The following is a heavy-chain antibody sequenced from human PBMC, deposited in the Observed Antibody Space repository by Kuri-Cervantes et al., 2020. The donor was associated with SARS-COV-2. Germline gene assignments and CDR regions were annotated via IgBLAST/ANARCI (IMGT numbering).Heavy chain of an antibody. CDR2: ISSSGSTI. Sequence: GGSLRLSCAASGFTFSSYEMNWVRQAPGKGLEWVSYISSSGSTIYYADSVKGRFTISRDNAKNSLYLQMNSLRAEDTAVYYCARAPIPLSPLDYWGQGTLVTVSS. CDR1: GFTFSSYE. V-gene: IGHV3-48*03. J-gene: IGHJ4*02. CDR3: ARAPIPLSPLDY.